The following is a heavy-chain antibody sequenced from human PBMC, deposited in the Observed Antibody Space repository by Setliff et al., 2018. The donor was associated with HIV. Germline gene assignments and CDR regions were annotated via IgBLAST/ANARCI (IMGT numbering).Heavy chain of an antibody. Sequence: GGSLRLSCAASGFTFSSYSMNWVRQAPGKGLEWVSSISSTSSYIYYADSVKGRFTISRDNAKNSLYLQMNSLRAEDTAVYYCTTEARHHGSALDPFDCWGQGTLVTVSS. CDR1: GFTFSSYS. CDR2: ISSTSSYI. J-gene: IGHJ4*02. D-gene: IGHD1-1*01. V-gene: IGHV3-21*01. CDR3: TTEARHHGSALDPFDC.